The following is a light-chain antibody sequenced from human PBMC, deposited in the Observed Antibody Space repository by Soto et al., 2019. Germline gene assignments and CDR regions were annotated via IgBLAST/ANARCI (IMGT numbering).Light chain of an antibody. CDR1: QTISSW. CDR2: KAS. V-gene: IGKV1-5*03. J-gene: IGKJ1*01. Sequence: IQMTQSPSTLSASVGDRVTIICRASQTISSWLAWYQQKGGQAPKLLISKASILDSGVPSRFSGSGSGIEFNLTISSLQPEDFATYYCQQYNSFIWMFGQGTKVDI. CDR3: QQYNSFIWM.